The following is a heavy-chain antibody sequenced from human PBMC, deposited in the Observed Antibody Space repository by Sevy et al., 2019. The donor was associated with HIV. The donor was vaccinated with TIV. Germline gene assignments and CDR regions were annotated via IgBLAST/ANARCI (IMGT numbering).Heavy chain of an antibody. V-gene: IGHV3-48*02. CDR2: ISSSSSTI. D-gene: IGHD3-22*01. J-gene: IGHJ6*02. Sequence: GGSLRLSCAASGFTFSSYSMSWVRQAPGKGLEWVSYISSSSSTIYYADSVKGRFTISRDNAKNSLYLQMNSLRDEDTAVYYCARDRDYDSSGDYYGMDVWGQGTTVTVSS. CDR3: ARDRDYDSSGDYYGMDV. CDR1: GFTFSSYS.